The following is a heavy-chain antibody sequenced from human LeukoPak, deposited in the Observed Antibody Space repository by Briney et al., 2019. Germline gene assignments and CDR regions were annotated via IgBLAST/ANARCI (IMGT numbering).Heavy chain of an antibody. V-gene: IGHV3-23*01. CDR3: AKLPTSTTSGQFDY. CDR2: ISGSGNT. Sequence: PGGSLRLSCAAPRFTLSSYAMSWVRQAREHGLEWVSTISGSGNTYYADSVKGRFAISRDISKNTLYLEMNSLRAEDTAVYYCAKLPTSTTSGQFDYWGQGTLVTVSS. CDR1: RFTLSSYA. D-gene: IGHD2-2*01. J-gene: IGHJ4*02.